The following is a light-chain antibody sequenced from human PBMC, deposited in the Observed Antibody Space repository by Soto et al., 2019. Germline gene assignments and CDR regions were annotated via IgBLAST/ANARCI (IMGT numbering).Light chain of an antibody. Sequence: EILMTQSPATLSVSPVERATLSCRASQSVSSNLAWYQQKPGQAPRLLIYGASTRATGIPARFSGSGSGTEFTLTISSLQSEDFAVYYCQQYNNWPPITFCHGTRLEIK. CDR3: QQYNNWPPIT. CDR2: GAS. CDR1: QSVSSN. V-gene: IGKV3-15*01. J-gene: IGKJ5*01.